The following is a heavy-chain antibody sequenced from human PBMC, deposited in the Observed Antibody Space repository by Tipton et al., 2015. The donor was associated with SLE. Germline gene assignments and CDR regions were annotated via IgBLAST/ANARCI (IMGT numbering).Heavy chain of an antibody. CDR3: ARSSYSSSWYVDWFDP. J-gene: IGHJ5*02. V-gene: IGHV4-39*01. CDR2: IYYSGST. CDR1: GGSISSSSYY. D-gene: IGHD6-13*01. Sequence: TLSLTCTVSGGSISSSSYYWGWIRQPPGKGLEWIGSIYYSGSTYYNPSLKSRVTISVDTSKNQFSLKLSSVTAADTAVYYCARSSYSSSWYVDWFDPWGQGTLVTVSS.